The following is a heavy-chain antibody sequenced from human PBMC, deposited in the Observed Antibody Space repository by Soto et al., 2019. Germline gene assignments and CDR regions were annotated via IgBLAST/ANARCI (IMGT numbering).Heavy chain of an antibody. V-gene: IGHV3-11*01. Sequence: SLRLSCAASGFTFSDYYMSWIRQAPGKGLECVSYISSSGSTIYYADSVKGRFTISRDNAKNSLYLQMNSLRAEDTAVYYCARDAGYSYGYFDYWGQGALVTVSS. CDR3: ARDAGYSYGYFDY. CDR1: GFTFSDYY. J-gene: IGHJ4*02. CDR2: ISSSGSTI. D-gene: IGHD5-18*01.